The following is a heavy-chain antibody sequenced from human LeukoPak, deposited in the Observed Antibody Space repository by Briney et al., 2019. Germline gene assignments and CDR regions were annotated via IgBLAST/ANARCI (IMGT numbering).Heavy chain of an antibody. V-gene: IGHV4-59*08. CDR2: IYYSGST. Sequence: SETLSLTCTVSGGSISSYYWSWIRQPPGKGLEWIGYIYYSGSTNYNPSLKSRVTISVDTSKNQFSLKLSSVTAADTAVYYCARGNDISAHPYYFDYWGQGTLVTVSS. D-gene: IGHD3-9*01. CDR1: GGSISSYY. CDR3: ARGNDISAHPYYFDY. J-gene: IGHJ4*02.